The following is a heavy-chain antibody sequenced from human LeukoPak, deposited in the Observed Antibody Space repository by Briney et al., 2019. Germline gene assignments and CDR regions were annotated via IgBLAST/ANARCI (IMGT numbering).Heavy chain of an antibody. Sequence: PSETLSLTCTVSGGSISSSSYYWGWIRQPPGKGLEWIGSIYYSGSTYYNPSLKSRVTISVDTSKNQFSLKLSSVTAADTAVYYCARLSLDIVVVPAANLYYYYGMDVWGQGTTVTVSS. V-gene: IGHV4-39*01. CDR3: ARLSLDIVVVPAANLYYYYGMDV. D-gene: IGHD2-2*03. CDR1: GGSISSSSYY. CDR2: IYYSGST. J-gene: IGHJ6*02.